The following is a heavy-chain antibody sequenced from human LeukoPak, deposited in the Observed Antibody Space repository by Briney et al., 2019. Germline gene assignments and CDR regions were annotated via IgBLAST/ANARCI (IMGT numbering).Heavy chain of an antibody. CDR1: GYTFTSYG. Sequence: GASVKVSCKASGYTFTSYGISWVRQAPGQGLEWMGWISAYNGNTNYAQKLQGRVTMTTDTSTSTAYMELRSLRSDDTAVYYCARERDITMVRGSRLDAFDIWGQGTMVTVSS. CDR2: ISAYNGNT. J-gene: IGHJ3*02. V-gene: IGHV1-18*01. D-gene: IGHD3-10*01. CDR3: ARERDITMVRGSRLDAFDI.